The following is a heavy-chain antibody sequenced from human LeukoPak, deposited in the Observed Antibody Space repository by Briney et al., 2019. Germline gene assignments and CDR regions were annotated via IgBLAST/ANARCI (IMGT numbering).Heavy chain of an antibody. Sequence: SVKVSCKTPGGTFSTSAISWVRRAPGQGLEWVGGIIPIFGTGNYAQKFQGRVTITADEFTSTAYMELSSLTSEDTAVYYCARGLGDSSGYYFSDNWGQGTLVTVSS. J-gene: IGHJ4*02. V-gene: IGHV1-69*13. D-gene: IGHD3-22*01. CDR3: ARGLGDSSGYYFSDN. CDR1: GGTFSTSA. CDR2: IIPIFGTG.